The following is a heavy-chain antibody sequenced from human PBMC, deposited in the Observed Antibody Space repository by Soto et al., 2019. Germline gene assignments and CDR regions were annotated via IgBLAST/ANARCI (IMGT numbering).Heavy chain of an antibody. CDR3: ATDRRDGGNSAFYFDF. V-gene: IGHV3-23*01. Sequence: PGGSLRLSCAASGFKFSNYAMSWVRQAPGKGLEWVSLISAAGGGTYYADSVKGRFTISRDNSHNTLYLQVHSLTAEDTAVYYCATDRRDGGNSAFYFDFWGPGAQVTVYS. D-gene: IGHD3-16*01. J-gene: IGHJ4*02. CDR2: ISAAGGGT. CDR1: GFKFSNYA.